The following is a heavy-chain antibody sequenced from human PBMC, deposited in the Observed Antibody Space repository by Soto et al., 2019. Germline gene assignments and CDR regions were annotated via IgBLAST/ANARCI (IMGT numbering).Heavy chain of an antibody. V-gene: IGHV3-9*01. CDR3: ANSMGGNANGMDV. CDR2: ISYYSGSI. Sequence: EVQLVESGGGLVQPGRSLRLSCEASGFRFDDYGMHWVRQVPGKGLEWVSGISYYSGSIGYADSVKGRFTISRDNAKNYLYLQMNSLRAEDTALYCCANSMGGNANGMDVWGQGTTVTVSS. CDR1: GFRFDDYG. D-gene: IGHD2-15*01. J-gene: IGHJ6*02.